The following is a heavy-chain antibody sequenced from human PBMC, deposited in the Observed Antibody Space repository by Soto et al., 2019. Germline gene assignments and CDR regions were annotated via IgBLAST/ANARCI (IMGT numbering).Heavy chain of an antibody. CDR1: GFTFSAYG. V-gene: IGHV3-30*18. CDR3: AKEIFPQSVRDSSSPWGDY. D-gene: IGHD6-6*01. J-gene: IGHJ4*02. CDR2: ISYDGNNK. Sequence: QVQLVESGGAVVQPGRSLRLSCAASGFTFSAYGLHWVRQAPGKGLEWVSTISYDGNNKYYADSVKGRFTVSRDDSKKTMYLIMNSLRIDDTGVDFCAKEIFPQSVRDSSSPWGDYWGQGTLVTVFS.